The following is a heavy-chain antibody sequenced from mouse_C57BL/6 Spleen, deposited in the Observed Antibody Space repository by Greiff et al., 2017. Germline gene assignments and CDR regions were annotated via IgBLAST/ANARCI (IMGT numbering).Heavy chain of an antibody. J-gene: IGHJ1*03. CDR3: ARNYYDDWYFDV. D-gene: IGHD2-4*01. CDR2: IYPGSGST. Sequence: QVQLQQSGAELVKPGASVTMSCKVSGYTFTRYWLTWVKQRPGQGLEWIGDIYPGSGSTNYNEKFKSKATLTVDTSSSTAYMQLISLTSEDSAVYYCARNYYDDWYFDVWGTGTTVTVSS. V-gene: IGHV1-55*01. CDR1: GYTFTRYW.